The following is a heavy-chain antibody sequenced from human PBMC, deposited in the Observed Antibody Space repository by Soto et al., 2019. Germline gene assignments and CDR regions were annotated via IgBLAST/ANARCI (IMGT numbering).Heavy chain of an antibody. CDR2: VYYSWSS. J-gene: IGHJ5*02. V-gene: IGHV4-31*03. D-gene: IGHD2-2*01. CDR3: AKLSCTSSTCYFPGWFDP. Sequence: PSETLSLTCTVSGDSISGGASFWSWIRQPPGKGLEWIANVYYSWSSYYNPSLKSRLTISVDTTKNQFSLQLKSMTAADTAVYYCAKLSCTSSTCYFPGWFDPWGQGTLVTVSS. CDR1: GDSISGGASF.